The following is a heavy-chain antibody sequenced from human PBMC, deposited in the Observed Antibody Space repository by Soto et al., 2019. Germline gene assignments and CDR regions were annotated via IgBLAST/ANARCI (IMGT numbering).Heavy chain of an antibody. V-gene: IGHV3-23*01. D-gene: IGHD1-26*01. CDR2: ITGSGGST. Sequence: EVQLLESGGGLVQPGGSLRLSCAASGFTFSSYAMSWVRQGPGKGLEWVSAITGSGGSTYYADSVKGRFTISRDNSKNSLYLQMNSLRAEDTAVYYCARDIGIDPWGQGTLVTVSS. CDR3: ARDIGIDP. J-gene: IGHJ5*02. CDR1: GFTFSSYA.